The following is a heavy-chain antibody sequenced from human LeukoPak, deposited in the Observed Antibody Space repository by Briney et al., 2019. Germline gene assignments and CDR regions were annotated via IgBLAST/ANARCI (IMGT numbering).Heavy chain of an antibody. CDR1: GVSVSSDY. V-gene: IGHV4-4*07. J-gene: IGHJ5*02. CDR3: ARNIPPLGRFDP. D-gene: IGHD2-21*01. Sequence: SETLSLTCSVSGVSVSSDYWSWIRQPAGQGLEWIGRFHSGGRSSYNPSVKSRVTISVDTSKNQFSLTLTSVTVADTGVYFCARNIPPLGRFDPWGQGTLVTVS. CDR2: FHSGGRS.